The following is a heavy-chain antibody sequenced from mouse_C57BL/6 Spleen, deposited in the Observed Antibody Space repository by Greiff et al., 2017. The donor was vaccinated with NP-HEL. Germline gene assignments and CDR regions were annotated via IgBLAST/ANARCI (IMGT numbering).Heavy chain of an antibody. CDR1: GYTFTSYW. CDR2: IDPSDSYT. J-gene: IGHJ2*01. V-gene: IGHV1-59*01. Sequence: QVQLQQPGAELVRPGTSVKLSCKASGYTFTSYWMHWVKQRPGQGLEWIGVIDPSDSYTNYNQKFKGKATLTVDTSSSTAYRQLSSLTSEDSAVYYCARGHDYDGVDYWGQGTTLTVSS. D-gene: IGHD2-4*01. CDR3: ARGHDYDGVDY.